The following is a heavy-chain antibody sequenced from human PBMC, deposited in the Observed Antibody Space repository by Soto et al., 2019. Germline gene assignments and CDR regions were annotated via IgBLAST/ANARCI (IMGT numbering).Heavy chain of an antibody. J-gene: IGHJ4*02. CDR1: GYTFTGYY. V-gene: IGHV1-2*02. CDR2: INPNSGGT. CDR3: ARGLWITMIVVVPGDY. Sequence: ASVKVSCKASGYTFTGYYMHWVRRAPGQGLEWMGWINPNSGGTNYAQKFQGRVTMTRDTSISTAYMELSRLRSDDTAVYYCARGLWITMIVVVPGDYWGQGTLVTVSS. D-gene: IGHD3-22*01.